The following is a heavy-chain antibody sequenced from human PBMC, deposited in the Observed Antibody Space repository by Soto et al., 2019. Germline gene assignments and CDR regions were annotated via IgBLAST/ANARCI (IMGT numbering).Heavy chain of an antibody. J-gene: IGHJ4*02. CDR2: ISSSGDTK. Sequence: GSLRLSCAASGFTFSSYEMNWVRQAPGKGLEWVSYISSSGDTKYFADSVKGRFTISRDNAKNSLYLQMSSLRAEDTAVYYCARYSGYMDNWGQGTPVTVS. V-gene: IGHV3-48*03. D-gene: IGHD5-12*01. CDR3: ARYSGYMDN. CDR1: GFTFSSYE.